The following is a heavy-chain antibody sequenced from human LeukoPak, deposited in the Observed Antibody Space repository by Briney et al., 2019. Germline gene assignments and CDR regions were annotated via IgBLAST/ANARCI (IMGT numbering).Heavy chain of an antibody. Sequence: ASVKVSCTASGYTFSDYYIHWLRQAPGQGLEWMGWINPKSGGTNYAQYFQGRVTMTRDTSSTTVYMDLTRLRSDDTAVYFCARLFGELLLPSDHFYYMDVWGKGTAVTVSS. D-gene: IGHD3-10*02. V-gene: IGHV1-2*02. J-gene: IGHJ6*03. CDR3: ARLFGELLLPSDHFYYMDV. CDR1: GYTFSDYY. CDR2: INPKSGGT.